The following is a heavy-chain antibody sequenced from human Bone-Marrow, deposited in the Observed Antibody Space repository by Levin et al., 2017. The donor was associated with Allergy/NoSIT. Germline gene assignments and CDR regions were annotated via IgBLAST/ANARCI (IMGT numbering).Heavy chain of an antibody. J-gene: IGHJ4*02. CDR3: ARDPQRFMSTFDY. D-gene: IGHD2-2*01. Sequence: GGSLRLSCAASTFTVYNNYMTWVRQAPGKGLEWVSLIYSTGTTDYADSVKGRFTISRDNAKKSLYLQMNSLRVEDTAVYYCARDPQRFMSTFDYWGQGTLVTVSS. CDR1: TFTVYNNY. V-gene: IGHV3-53*01. CDR2: IYSTGTT.